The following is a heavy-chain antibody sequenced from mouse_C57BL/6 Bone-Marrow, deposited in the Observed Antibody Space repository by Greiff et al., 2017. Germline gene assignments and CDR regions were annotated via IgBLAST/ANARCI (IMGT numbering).Heavy chain of an antibody. CDR3: ARGGNYAY. V-gene: IGHV3-6*01. D-gene: IGHD2-1*01. CDR2: ISYDGSN. CDR1: GYSITSGYY. J-gene: IGHJ2*01. Sequence: EVKLQESGPGLVKPSQSLSLTCSVTGYSITSGYYWNWIRQFPGNKLEWMGYISYDGSNNYNPSLKNRISITRDTSKNQFFLKLNSVTTADTATYYWARGGNYAYWGQGTTLTVSS.